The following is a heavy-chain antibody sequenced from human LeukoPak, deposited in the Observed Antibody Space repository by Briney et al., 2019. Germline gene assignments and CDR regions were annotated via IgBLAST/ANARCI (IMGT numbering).Heavy chain of an antibody. CDR1: GFTFDDYA. J-gene: IGHJ4*02. D-gene: IGHD3-22*01. Sequence: GRSLRLSCAASGFTFDDYAMHWVRQAPGKGLEWVSGISWNSGSIGYADSVKGRFTISRDNAKNSLYLQMNSLRAEDTAVYYCARAYYYDSSGYSIDYWGQGTLVTVSS. CDR2: ISWNSGSI. V-gene: IGHV3-9*01. CDR3: ARAYYYDSSGYSIDY.